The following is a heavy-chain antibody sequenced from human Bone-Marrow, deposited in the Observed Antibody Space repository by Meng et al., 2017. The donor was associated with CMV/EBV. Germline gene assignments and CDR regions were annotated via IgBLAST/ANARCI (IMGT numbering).Heavy chain of an antibody. CDR1: VYTFTSYG. J-gene: IGHJ4*02. CDR3: AWGSETYYFDY. CDR2: ISAYNGNT. D-gene: IGHD3-16*01. Sequence: QVQMVQAEARVKKHGASVTVSCKASVYTFTSYGISWVRQAPGQGLEWMGWISAYNGNTNYAQKLQGRVTMTTDTSTSTAYMELRSLRSDDTAVYYCAWGSETYYFDYWGQGTLVTVSS. V-gene: IGHV1-18*01.